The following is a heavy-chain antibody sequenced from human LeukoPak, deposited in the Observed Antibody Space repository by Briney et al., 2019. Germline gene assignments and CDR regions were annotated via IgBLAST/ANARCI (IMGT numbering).Heavy chain of an antibody. J-gene: IGHJ4*02. D-gene: IGHD1-1*01. V-gene: IGHV3-30*18. CDR3: AKTTGTQRAYYFDY. CDR1: GFTFSSYG. Sequence: GGSLRLSCAASGFTFSSYGMHWVRQAPGKGLEWVAVISYDGSNKYYADSVKGRFTISRDNSKNTLYLQTNSLRAEDTAVYYCAKTTGTQRAYYFDYWGQGTLVTVSS. CDR2: ISYDGSNK.